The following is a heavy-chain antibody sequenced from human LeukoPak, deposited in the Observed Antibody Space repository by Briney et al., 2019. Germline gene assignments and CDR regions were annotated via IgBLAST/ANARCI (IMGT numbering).Heavy chain of an antibody. Sequence: GGSLRLSCAASGFTFSSYGMHWVRQAPGKGLEWVAFIRYDGSNKYYADSVKGRFTISRDNAKNTLYLQMNSLRAEDTAVYCCARSAPAGFSYYYYFLDVWGKGTTVTISS. CDR1: GFTFSSYG. CDR3: ARSAPAGFSYYYYFLDV. V-gene: IGHV3-30*02. D-gene: IGHD6-13*01. J-gene: IGHJ6*03. CDR2: IRYDGSNK.